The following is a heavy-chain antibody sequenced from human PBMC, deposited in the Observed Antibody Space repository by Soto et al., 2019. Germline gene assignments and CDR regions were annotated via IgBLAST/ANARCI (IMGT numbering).Heavy chain of an antibody. Sequence: GGSLRLSCAASGFTFSSYAMSWVRQAPGKGLEWVSAISGSGGSTYYADSVKGRFTISRDNSKNTLYLQMNSLRAEDTAVYYCAKDDRFPGYYKPGRVDYWGQGTLVTVSS. J-gene: IGHJ4*02. CDR1: GFTFSSYA. CDR3: AKDDRFPGYYKPGRVDY. V-gene: IGHV3-23*01. D-gene: IGHD5-18*01. CDR2: ISGSGGST.